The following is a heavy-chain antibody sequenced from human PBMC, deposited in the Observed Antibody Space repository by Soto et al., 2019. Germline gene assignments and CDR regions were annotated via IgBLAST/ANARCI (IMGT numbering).Heavy chain of an antibody. Sequence: GESLKISCEGSEYTFSKNWIHWVRQMPGKGLEWMRRIHPTDSYAHYSPSFQGHVTISVDKSISTAFLQWSALEASDTAMYYCAIKYFYDSTGFHWGPGTLVTVSS. CDR1: EYTFSKNW. J-gene: IGHJ4*02. CDR3: AIKYFYDSTGFH. D-gene: IGHD3-22*01. CDR2: IHPTDSYA. V-gene: IGHV5-10-1*01.